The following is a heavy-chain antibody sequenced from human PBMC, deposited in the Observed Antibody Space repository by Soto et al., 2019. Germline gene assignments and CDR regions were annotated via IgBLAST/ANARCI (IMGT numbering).Heavy chain of an antibody. CDR1: GFTFSSYE. CDR2: ISSSGSTI. CDR3: ARDLEWFGELAFDY. J-gene: IGHJ4*02. V-gene: IGHV3-48*03. Sequence: HPGGSLRLSCAASGFTFSSYEMNWVRQAPGKGLEWVSYISSSGSTIYYADSVKGRFTISRDNAKNSLYLQMNSLRAEDTAVYYCARDLEWFGELAFDYWGQGTLVTVSS. D-gene: IGHD3-10*01.